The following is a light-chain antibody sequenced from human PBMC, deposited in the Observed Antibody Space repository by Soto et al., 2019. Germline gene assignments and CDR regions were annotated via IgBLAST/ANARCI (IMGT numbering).Light chain of an antibody. CDR2: EGS. J-gene: IGLJ1*01. CDR3: CSYAGSSTSYV. CDR1: SSDVGSYNL. V-gene: IGLV2-23*01. Sequence: QSVLTQPASVSGSPGQSTTISCTGTSSDVGSYNLVSWYQQHPGKAPKLMIYEGSKRPSGVSNRFSGSKSGNTASLTISGLQAEDEADYYCCSYAGSSTSYVFGTGTKVTV.